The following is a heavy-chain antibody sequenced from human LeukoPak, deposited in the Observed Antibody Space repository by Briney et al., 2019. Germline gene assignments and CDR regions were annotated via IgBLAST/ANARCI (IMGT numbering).Heavy chain of an antibody. CDR3: AKGMIGIVATTSIDY. Sequence: SGGSLRLSCAASGFTFSSYAMSWLRQAPGKGMEWVSAISGSGGSTYYADSVKGRFTISRDNSKNTLYLQMNSLRAEDTAVYYCAKGMIGIVATTSIDYWGQGPVVTVSS. J-gene: IGHJ4*02. CDR2: ISGSGGST. CDR1: GFTFSSYA. D-gene: IGHD5-12*01. V-gene: IGHV3-23*01.